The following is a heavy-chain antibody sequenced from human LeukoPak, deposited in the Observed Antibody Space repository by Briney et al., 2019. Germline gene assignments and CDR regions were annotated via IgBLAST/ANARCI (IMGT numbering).Heavy chain of an antibody. CDR3: ARTTNVVVVTAPIFDY. D-gene: IGHD2-21*02. CDR1: GFTFSSYS. Sequence: PGGSLRLSCAASGFTFSSYSMNWVRQAPGKGLEWVSSISSSSSYIYYADSVKGRFTISRDNAKNLLYLQMNSLRAEDTAVYYCARTTNVVVVTAPIFDYWGQGTLVTVSS. CDR2: ISSSSSYI. V-gene: IGHV3-21*01. J-gene: IGHJ4*02.